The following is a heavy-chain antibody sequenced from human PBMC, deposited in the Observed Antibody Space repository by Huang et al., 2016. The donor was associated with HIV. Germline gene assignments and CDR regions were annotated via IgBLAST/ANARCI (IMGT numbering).Heavy chain of an antibody. CDR2: VTNDGNEK. CDR1: GFSFTRYA. J-gene: IGHJ6*03. V-gene: IGHV3-30*03. Sequence: QGQLVESGGGVVQPGRSLRLSCAASGFSFTRYAMQWVRQVPGKGLDWVSFVTNDGNEKYYADSVKGRFTISRDNFKNTLYLQMNSLRTGDTAVYFCLPAGHVSHYYYMDVWGKGTTVSVSS. CDR3: LPAGHVSHYYYMDV.